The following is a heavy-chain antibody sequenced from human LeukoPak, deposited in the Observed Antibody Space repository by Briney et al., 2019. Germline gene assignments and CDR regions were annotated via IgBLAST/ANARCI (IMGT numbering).Heavy chain of an antibody. D-gene: IGHD2-15*01. V-gene: IGHV4-59*01. CDR1: GGSISSYY. Sequence: SETLSLTCTVSGGSISSYYWSWSRQPPGKGLEWIGYIYYSGSTNYNPSLKSRVTISVDTSKNQFSLKLSSVTAADTAVYYCARCSGGSCYEGYFDYWGQGTLVTVSS. CDR2: IYYSGST. J-gene: IGHJ4*02. CDR3: ARCSGGSCYEGYFDY.